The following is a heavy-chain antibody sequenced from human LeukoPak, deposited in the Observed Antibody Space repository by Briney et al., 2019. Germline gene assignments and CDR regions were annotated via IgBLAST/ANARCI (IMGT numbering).Heavy chain of an antibody. J-gene: IGHJ4*02. CDR1: GFSFSSNW. CDR2: IKRDGSQK. D-gene: IGHD5-18*01. V-gene: IGHV3-7*03. CDR3: ASSVDTQYYFDY. Sequence: GGSLRLSCAAPGFSFSSNWMGWVRQAPGKGLEWVAHIKRDGSQKYYLDSVKGRFTISRDNSKNTLYLQMNSLRAEDTAVYYCASSVDTQYYFDYWGQGTLVTVSS.